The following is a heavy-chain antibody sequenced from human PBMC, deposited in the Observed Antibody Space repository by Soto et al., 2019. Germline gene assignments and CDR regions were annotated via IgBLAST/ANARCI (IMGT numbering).Heavy chain of an antibody. D-gene: IGHD2-15*01. J-gene: IGHJ4*02. V-gene: IGHV2-5*02. CDR2: IYWDDDK. CDR3: THRPNYCPGGSCYYS. Sequence: SGPTLVNPTQTLTLTCTFSGFSLSTSGLGVGWIRQPPGKALEWLGLIYWDDDKRYNPSLRSRLTITKDTSKSQVVLTMTNMDPVDTATYYCTHRPNYCPGGSCYYSWGQGIPVTVSS. CDR1: GFSLSTSGLG.